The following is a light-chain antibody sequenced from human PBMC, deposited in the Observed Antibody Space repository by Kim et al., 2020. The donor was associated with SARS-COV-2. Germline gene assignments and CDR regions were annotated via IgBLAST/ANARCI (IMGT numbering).Light chain of an antibody. Sequence: SPGERATLSCRASQSVNTKYLAWYQQKPGQAPRLLIHGVSNRATGIPDRFSGSGSGTDFTHTISRLEPEDFSLYYCQHYGSSPLAFGGGTKVDIK. CDR2: GVS. CDR3: QHYGSSPLA. V-gene: IGKV3-20*01. J-gene: IGKJ4*01. CDR1: QSVNTKY.